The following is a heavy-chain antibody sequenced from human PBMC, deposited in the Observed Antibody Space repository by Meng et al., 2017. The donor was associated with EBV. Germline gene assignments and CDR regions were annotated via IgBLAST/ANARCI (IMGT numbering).Heavy chain of an antibody. J-gene: IGHJ4*02. CDR2: IIPIFGTA. Sequence: VQLGQSGGEGKKPGSSVKVSCKASGGTFGIYAISWVRQAPGQGLEWMGGIIPIFGTANYAQKFQGRVTITADKSTSTAYMELSSLRSEDTAVYYCARAEIAAAGRLDYWGQGTLVTVSS. V-gene: IGHV1-69*06. CDR3: ARAEIAAAGRLDY. D-gene: IGHD6-13*01. CDR1: GGTFGIYA.